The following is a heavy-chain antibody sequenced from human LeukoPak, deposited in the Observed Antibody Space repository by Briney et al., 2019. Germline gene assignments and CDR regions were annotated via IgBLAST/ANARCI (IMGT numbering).Heavy chain of an antibody. CDR2: IIPIFGTA. CDR1: GGTFSSYA. CDR3: ARGEGITFGGVIVPRVYFNWFDP. Sequence: SVKVSCKASGGTFSSYAISWVRQAPGQGLEWMGGIIPIFGTANYAQKFQGRVTITADESTSTAYMELSSLRSEDTAVYYCARGEGITFGGVIVPRVYFNWFDPWGQGTLVTVSS. D-gene: IGHD3-16*02. J-gene: IGHJ5*02. V-gene: IGHV1-69*01.